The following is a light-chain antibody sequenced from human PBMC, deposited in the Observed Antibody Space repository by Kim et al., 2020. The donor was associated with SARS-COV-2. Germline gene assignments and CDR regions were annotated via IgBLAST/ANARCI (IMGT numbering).Light chain of an antibody. J-gene: IGLJ1*01. Sequence: GQPITISCTGTSSDVGGYNYVSWYRQHPGKAPKLMIYDVTNRPSGVSNRFSGSKSGNTASLTISGLQAEDEADYYCTSYTSSHTYVFGSGTKVTVL. CDR3: TSYTSSHTYV. CDR1: SSDVGGYNY. CDR2: DVT. V-gene: IGLV2-14*03.